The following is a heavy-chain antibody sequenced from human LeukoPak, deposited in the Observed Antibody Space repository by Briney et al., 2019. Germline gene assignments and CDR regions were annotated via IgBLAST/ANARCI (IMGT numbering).Heavy chain of an antibody. CDR3: ANGLLIFSPDY. J-gene: IGHJ4*02. V-gene: IGHV3-23*01. D-gene: IGHD2-8*01. Sequence: PGXGLEWVSAISGSGGSTYYADSVKGRFTISRDNSKNTLYLQMNSLRAEDTAVYYCANGLLIFSPDYWGQGTLVTVSS. CDR2: ISGSGGST.